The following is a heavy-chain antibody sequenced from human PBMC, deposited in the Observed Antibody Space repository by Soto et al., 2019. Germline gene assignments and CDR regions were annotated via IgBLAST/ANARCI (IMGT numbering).Heavy chain of an antibody. D-gene: IGHD3-10*01. CDR3: ARRKITMVRGVISVNWFDP. CDR2: IYYSGST. Sequence: SETLSLTCNVSGASISSYNYWGWFRQPPGKGLEWIGSIYYSGSTYYNPSLKSRVTISVDTSKNQFSLKLSSVTAADTAVYYCARRKITMVRGVISVNWFDPWGQGTLVTVSS. J-gene: IGHJ5*02. V-gene: IGHV4-39*01. CDR1: GASISSYNY.